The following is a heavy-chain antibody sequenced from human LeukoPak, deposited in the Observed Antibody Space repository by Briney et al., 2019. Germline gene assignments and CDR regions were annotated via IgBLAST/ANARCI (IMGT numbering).Heavy chain of an antibody. D-gene: IGHD1-26*01. Sequence: GGSLRLSCAASGFTFSSYAMSWVRQAPGKGLEWVSVISGSGGSTYYADSVKGRFTLSRDNSKNTLYLQMNSLRAEDTAVYYCARDKIVGATKFDYWGQGTLVTVSS. CDR3: ARDKIVGATKFDY. CDR1: GFTFSSYA. J-gene: IGHJ4*02. V-gene: IGHV3-23*01. CDR2: ISGSGGST.